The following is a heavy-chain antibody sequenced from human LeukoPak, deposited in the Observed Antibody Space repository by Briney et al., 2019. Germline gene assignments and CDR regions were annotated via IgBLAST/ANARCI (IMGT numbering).Heavy chain of an antibody. CDR3: AKVPIGAPGTYYYGMDV. CDR2: IYSGGST. Sequence: PGGSLRLSCAASGFTVSSNYMSWVRQAPGKGLEWVSVIYSGGSTYYADSVKGRFTISRDNSKNTLYLQMNSLRAEDTAVYYCAKVPIGAPGTYYYGMDVWGQGTTVTVSS. V-gene: IGHV3-53*01. J-gene: IGHJ6*02. D-gene: IGHD6-13*01. CDR1: GFTVSSNY.